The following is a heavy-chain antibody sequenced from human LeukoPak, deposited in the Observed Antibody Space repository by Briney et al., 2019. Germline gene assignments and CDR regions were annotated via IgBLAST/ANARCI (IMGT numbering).Heavy chain of an antibody. CDR3: ARSHDFYGGTVYFDY. CDR1: GGSISSSSYY. Sequence: SETLSLTCTVSGGSISSSSYYWGWIRQPPGKGLEWIGSIYYSGSTYYNPSLKSRVTISVDTSKNQFSLRLSSVTAADTAVYYCARSHDFYGGTVYFDYWGQGTLVTVSS. CDR2: IYYSGST. J-gene: IGHJ4*02. V-gene: IGHV4-39*07. D-gene: IGHD2-15*01.